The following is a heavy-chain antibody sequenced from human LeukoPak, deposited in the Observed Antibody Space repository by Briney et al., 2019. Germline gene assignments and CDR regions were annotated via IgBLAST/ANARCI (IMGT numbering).Heavy chain of an antibody. J-gene: IGHJ4*02. Sequence: GESLKISCKGSGYSFTTYWIAWVRPMPGKGLEWMGIIYPGDSDTRYSPSFQGQITISADKSISTAYLQWSSLKASDTAMYYCARRSTYGSGTNYLFDYWGQGTLVTVSS. CDR2: IYPGDSDT. D-gene: IGHD3-10*01. CDR1: GYSFTTYW. CDR3: ARRSTYGSGTNYLFDY. V-gene: IGHV5-51*01.